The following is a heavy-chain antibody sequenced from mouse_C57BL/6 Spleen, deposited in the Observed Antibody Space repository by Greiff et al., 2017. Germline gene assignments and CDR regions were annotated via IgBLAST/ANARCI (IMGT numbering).Heavy chain of an antibody. CDR1: GYSITSGYY. Sequence: VQLQQSGPGLVKPSQSLSLTCSVTGYSITSGYYWNWIRQFPGNKLEWMGYISYDGSNNYNPSLKNRISITRDTSKNQFFLKLNSVTTEDTATYYCAREGENYYGSSYEGFAYWGQGTLVTVSA. V-gene: IGHV3-6*01. J-gene: IGHJ3*01. CDR3: AREGENYYGSSYEGFAY. CDR2: ISYDGSN. D-gene: IGHD1-1*01.